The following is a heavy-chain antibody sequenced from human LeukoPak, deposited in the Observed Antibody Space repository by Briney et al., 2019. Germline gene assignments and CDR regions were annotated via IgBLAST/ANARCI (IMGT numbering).Heavy chain of an antibody. CDR2: IYHSGNT. J-gene: IGHJ4*02. CDR1: GFTISSYY. CDR3: ARVRVTGYSNFAY. Sequence: PGGSLRLSCAASGFTISSYYMAWVRQAPGKGLEWVSVIYHSGNTDYADSVKGRFTISRDNSKNTVYLQMSSLRAEDTAVYYCARVRVTGYSNFAYWGQGTLVTVPS. D-gene: IGHD3-9*01. V-gene: IGHV3-53*01.